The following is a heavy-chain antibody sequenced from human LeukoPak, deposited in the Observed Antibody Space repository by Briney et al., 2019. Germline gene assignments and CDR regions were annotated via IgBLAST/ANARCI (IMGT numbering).Heavy chain of an antibody. V-gene: IGHV4-39*07. CDR2: IYSRGNT. CDR3: ARERYFDWAFDY. Sequence: SETLSLTCTVSGASISSSSSYWGWIRQPPGKGLEWLGNIYSRGNTYYKPSLRSRVTISIDTSKNQFSLRLTSVTAADTAVYYCARERYFDWAFDYWGQGTLVTVSS. D-gene: IGHD3-9*01. J-gene: IGHJ4*02. CDR1: GASISSSSSY.